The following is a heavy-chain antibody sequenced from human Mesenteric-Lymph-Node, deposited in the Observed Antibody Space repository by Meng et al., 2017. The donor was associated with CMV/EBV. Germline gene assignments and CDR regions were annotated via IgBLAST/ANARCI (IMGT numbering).Heavy chain of an antibody. CDR3: ARDIMSLYGGADV. Sequence: GESLKISCAASGFAFNSYSMKWVRQAPGKGLEWVASISSSGSFIYYAESVKGRFTISRDNAKTSLYLLMNSLRADDRAVYYCARDIMSLYGGADVWGQGTMVTVSS. V-gene: IGHV3-21*01. J-gene: IGHJ6*02. D-gene: IGHD4-23*01. CDR2: ISSSGSFI. CDR1: GFAFNSYS.